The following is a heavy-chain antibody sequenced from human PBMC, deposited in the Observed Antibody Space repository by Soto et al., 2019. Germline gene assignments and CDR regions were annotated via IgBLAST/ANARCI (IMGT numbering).Heavy chain of an antibody. CDR3: ARHGGDFCDY. J-gene: IGHJ4*02. V-gene: IGHV4-59*08. D-gene: IGHD3-3*01. CDR1: GASINNYY. CDR2: VHSGERA. Sequence: PSETLSLTCTVSGASINNYYWSWFRQPPGKGLEWIGYVHSGERANYNPSLNSRVTMSVATSKNQFYLTLTSVTAADAAEYYCARHGGDFCDYWGQGTLVPVSS.